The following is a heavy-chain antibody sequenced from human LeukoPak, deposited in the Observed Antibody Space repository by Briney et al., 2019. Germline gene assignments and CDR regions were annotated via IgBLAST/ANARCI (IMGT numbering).Heavy chain of an antibody. J-gene: IGHJ4*02. Sequence: GALRLSCAASGFTFSSYGMHWVRQAPGKGLEWVAFIPYEGINKHYTDSVKGRFTISRDNSKSTLYLQMNSLRAEDTAVYYCATDRIGYQLSDYWGQGTLVTVSS. CDR2: IPYEGINK. D-gene: IGHD2-2*01. CDR1: GFTFSSYG. V-gene: IGHV3-30*02. CDR3: ATDRIGYQLSDY.